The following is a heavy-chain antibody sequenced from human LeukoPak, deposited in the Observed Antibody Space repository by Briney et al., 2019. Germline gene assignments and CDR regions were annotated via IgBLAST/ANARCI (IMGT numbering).Heavy chain of an antibody. CDR1: GGTFSSYA. Sequence: GSSVKVSCKASGGTFSSYAISWVRQAPGQGLEWMGGIIPIFGTANCAQKFQGRVTITTDESTSTAYMELSSLRSEDTAVYYCASSSGEPRNNWFDPWGQGTLVTVSS. CDR3: ASSSGEPRNNWFDP. V-gene: IGHV1-69*05. J-gene: IGHJ5*02. CDR2: IIPIFGTA. D-gene: IGHD2-15*01.